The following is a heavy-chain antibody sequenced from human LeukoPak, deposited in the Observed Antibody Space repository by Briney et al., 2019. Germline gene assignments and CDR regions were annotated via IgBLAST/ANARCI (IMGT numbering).Heavy chain of an antibody. CDR1: GFTFSSYW. D-gene: IGHD3-3*01. CDR3: GRDKRGLNDFWSGYYDYFDY. CDR2: IKQDGSEK. V-gene: IGHV3-7*01. J-gene: IGHJ4*02. Sequence: GGSLRLSCAASGFTFSSYWMSWVRQAPGKGLEWVANIKQDGSEKYYVDSVKGRFTISRDNAKNSLYLQMNSLRAEDTAVYYCGRDKRGLNDFWSGYYDYFDYWGQGTLVTVSS.